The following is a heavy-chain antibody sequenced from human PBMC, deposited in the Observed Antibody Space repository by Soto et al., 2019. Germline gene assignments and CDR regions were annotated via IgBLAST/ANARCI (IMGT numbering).Heavy chain of an antibody. CDR3: ANTGLVGADNFDY. CDR2: IIPIFGTA. J-gene: IGHJ4*02. D-gene: IGHD2-15*01. V-gene: IGHV1-69*01. Sequence: QVQLVQSGAEVKKPGSSVKVSCKASGGTFSSYAISWVRQAPGQGIEWMGGIIPIFGTANYAQKFQGRVTITADESTRTAYIELSSLRSEDTAVYYCANTGLVGADNFDYWGQGTLVTVSS. CDR1: GGTFSSYA.